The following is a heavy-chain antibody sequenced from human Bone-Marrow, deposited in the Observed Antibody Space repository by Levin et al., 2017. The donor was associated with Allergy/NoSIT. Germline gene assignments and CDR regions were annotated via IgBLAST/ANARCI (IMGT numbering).Heavy chain of an antibody. CDR3: AKAMYYYGPGIYYHTVYYYMDV. Sequence: VASVKVSCRASGYTFTGFNMYWVRQAPGQGPEWMGRINPSNGDTNYAQKFLGRVTMTRDTSINTVYLELSSLRSDDTAVYYCAKAMYYYGPGIYYHTVYYYMDVWGQGTTVTVSS. CDR2: INPSNGDT. D-gene: IGHD3-10*01. J-gene: IGHJ6*03. CDR1: GYTFTGFN. V-gene: IGHV1-2*02.